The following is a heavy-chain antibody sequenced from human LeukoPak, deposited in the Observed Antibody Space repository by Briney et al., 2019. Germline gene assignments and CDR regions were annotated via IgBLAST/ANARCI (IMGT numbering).Heavy chain of an antibody. V-gene: IGHV3-48*02. Sequence: GGSLRLSCAASGFTFSSYSMNWVRQAPGKGLEGVSHITASCTAMFYADSVKARFTISRDNAKNSLYLQMNSLRDEDTAVYYCASSGSYRFDYWGQGTLVTVSS. D-gene: IGHD1-26*01. CDR3: ASSGSYRFDY. CDR1: GFTFSSYS. CDR2: ITASCTAM. J-gene: IGHJ4*02.